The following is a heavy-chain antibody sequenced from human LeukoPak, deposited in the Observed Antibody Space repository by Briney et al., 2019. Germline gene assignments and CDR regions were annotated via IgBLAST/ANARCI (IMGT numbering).Heavy chain of an antibody. D-gene: IGHD6-13*01. CDR2: ISSNAAYI. Sequence: GGSLRLSCAASGFTFRSHTMNWVRQAPGKGLEWVSSISSNAAYIYYADSLRGRFTISRDNAKDSLYLQMNSLRAEDTAVYYCAREAGRYSSNIDWFDPWGQGTLVTVSS. CDR1: GFTFRSHT. V-gene: IGHV3-21*01. CDR3: AREAGRYSSNIDWFDP. J-gene: IGHJ5*02.